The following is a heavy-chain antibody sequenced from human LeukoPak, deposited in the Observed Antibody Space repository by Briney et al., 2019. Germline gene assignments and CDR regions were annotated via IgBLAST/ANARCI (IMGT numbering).Heavy chain of an antibody. D-gene: IGHD3-9*01. V-gene: IGHV5-51*01. J-gene: IGHJ4*02. CDR3: ARRGSLRYPLEY. CDR1: GYTFPTYW. Sequence: GESLKISCKGSGYTFPTYWIGWVRQMPGKGLEWMGIIYPGDSDTRYSLSFQGQVTISADKSISTAYLQWSSLKASDTAMYYCARRGSLRYPLEYWGQGTPVTVSS. CDR2: IYPGDSDT.